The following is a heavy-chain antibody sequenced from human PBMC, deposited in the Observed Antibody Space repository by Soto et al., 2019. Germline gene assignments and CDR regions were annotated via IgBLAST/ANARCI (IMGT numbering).Heavy chain of an antibody. CDR2: ISCDGSIE. CDR1: GFTFKNYA. J-gene: IGHJ4*02. CDR3: AKGSGHSSSWYHGHFDY. D-gene: IGHD6-13*01. Sequence: PGGSLRLSGAASGFTFKNYAMHWVRQAPGKGLEWGAVISCDGSIEFYPDSVKGRFTISRDNSKNTLYLQMNSLRAEDKDVYYCAKGSGHSSSWYHGHFDYWGQGTLVTVSS. V-gene: IGHV3-30-3*01.